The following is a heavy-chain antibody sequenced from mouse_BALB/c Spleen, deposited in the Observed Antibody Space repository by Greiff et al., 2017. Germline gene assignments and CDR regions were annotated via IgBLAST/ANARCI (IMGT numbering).Heavy chain of an antibody. D-gene: IGHD2-12*01. CDR3: ARDGYNYAMDY. J-gene: IGHJ4*01. CDR1: GFTFTDYY. CDR2: SRNKANDYTT. Sequence: EVKLVESGGGLVQPGGSLRLSCATSGFTFTDYYMEWVRQPPGKRLEWIAASRNKANDYTTEYSASVKGRFIVSRDTSQSILYLQMNALRAEDTAIYYCARDGYNYAMDYWGQGTSVTVSS. V-gene: IGHV7-1*02.